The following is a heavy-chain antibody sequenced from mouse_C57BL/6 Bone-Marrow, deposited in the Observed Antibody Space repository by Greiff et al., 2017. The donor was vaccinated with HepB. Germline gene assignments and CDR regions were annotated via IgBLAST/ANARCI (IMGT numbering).Heavy chain of an antibody. CDR3: ARSYYGRSLFDY. J-gene: IGHJ2*01. D-gene: IGHD1-1*01. CDR1: GYTFTSYW. Sequence: QVQLQQPGAELVKPGASVKLSCKASGYTFTSYWMQWVKQRPGQGLEWIGEIDPSDSYTNYNQKFKGKATLTVDTSSSTAYMQLSSLTSEDSAVYYCARSYYGRSLFDYWGQGTTLTVSS. V-gene: IGHV1-50*01. CDR2: IDPSDSYT.